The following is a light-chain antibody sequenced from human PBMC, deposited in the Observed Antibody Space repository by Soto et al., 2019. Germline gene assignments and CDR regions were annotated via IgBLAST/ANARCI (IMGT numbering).Light chain of an antibody. V-gene: IGLV2-18*02. J-gene: IGLJ2*01. CDR1: SSDVGTYNR. CDR3: SSYTSYSTVV. CDR2: EVS. Sequence: QSALTQPPSVSGSPGQSVTISCTGTSSDVGTYNRVSWYQQPPGTAPKLMIYEVSNRPSGVPDRFSGSKSGNTASLSISGVQPEDEADYYCSSYTSYSTVVFGGGTKLTVL.